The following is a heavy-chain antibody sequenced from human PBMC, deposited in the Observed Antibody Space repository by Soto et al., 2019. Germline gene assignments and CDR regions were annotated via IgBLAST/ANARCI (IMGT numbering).Heavy chain of an antibody. J-gene: IGHJ4*02. CDR2: IFYSGNT. CDR1: DDSIGRSNYF. CDR3: ARHLYSGDSSGSFGY. V-gene: IGHV4-39*01. Sequence: QLQLQESGPGLVKPSETLSLTCTVSDDSIGRSNYFWGWIRQPPGKGLERIGNIFYSGNTHYNPSLKSRGTISVDTSNHHFSPRVSSVTAADTAVYYCARHLYSGDSSGSFGYWSPGALVRVSS. D-gene: IGHD6-19*01.